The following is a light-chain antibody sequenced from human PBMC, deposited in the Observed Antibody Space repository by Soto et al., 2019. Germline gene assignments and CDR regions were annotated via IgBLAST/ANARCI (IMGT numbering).Light chain of an antibody. Sequence: DIQMTQSPSSLPASVGDRVTITCRASQTISSYLNWYQQKPGKAPKLLIFAASSLQSGVPSRFSGSGSGTDFTFTIGSLQPEDFATYFCQQSFSTPLTFGGGTRWIS. CDR3: QQSFSTPLT. CDR2: AAS. CDR1: QTISSY. V-gene: IGKV1-39*01. J-gene: IGKJ4*01.